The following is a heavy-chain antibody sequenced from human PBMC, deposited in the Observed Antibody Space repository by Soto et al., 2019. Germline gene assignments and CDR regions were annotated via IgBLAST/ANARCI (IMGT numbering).Heavy chain of an antibody. CDR2: INHSGST. V-gene: IGHV4-34*01. J-gene: IGHJ4*02. CDR1: GGSFSGYY. Sequence: QVQLQQWGAGLLKPSETLSLTCAVYGGSFSGYYWSWIRQPPGKGLEWIGEINHSGSTNYNPSLKSRVTISVDTSKNQFSLKLSSVTAADTAVYYCARPGVGVKGYYFDYWGQGTLVTVSS. CDR3: ARPGVGVKGYYFDY. D-gene: IGHD1-26*01.